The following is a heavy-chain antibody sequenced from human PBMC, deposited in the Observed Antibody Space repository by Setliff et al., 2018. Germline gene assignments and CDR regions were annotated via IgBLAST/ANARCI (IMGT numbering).Heavy chain of an antibody. J-gene: IGHJ4*02. CDR1: GDSISNYY. Sequence: KTSETLSLTCTVSGDSISNYYWNWIRQPAGKGLEWVGRIYVTESTKYNPSLKRRVTLSIDTSKNQFSLKLSSVTAADAAPSYCAASRAYTGAVEEWFLPKTFDFWGQGSPVTVS. D-gene: IGHD3-10*01. CDR3: AASRAYTGAVEEWFLPKTFDF. CDR2: IYVTEST. V-gene: IGHV4-4*07.